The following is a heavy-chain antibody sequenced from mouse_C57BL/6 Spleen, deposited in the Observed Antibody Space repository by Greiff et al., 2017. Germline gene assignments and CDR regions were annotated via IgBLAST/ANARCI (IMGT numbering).Heavy chain of an antibody. CDR2: ISGGGGNT. CDR1: GFTFGSYT. D-gene: IGHD4-1*01. V-gene: IGHV5-9*01. Sequence: EVQGVESGGGLVKPGGSLKLSCAASGFTFGSYTMSWVRQTPEKRLEWVATISGGGGNTYYPDSVKGRFTISRDNAKNTLYLQMSSLRSEDTALYYCARLELGRGFAYWGQGTLVTVSA. J-gene: IGHJ3*01. CDR3: ARLELGRGFAY.